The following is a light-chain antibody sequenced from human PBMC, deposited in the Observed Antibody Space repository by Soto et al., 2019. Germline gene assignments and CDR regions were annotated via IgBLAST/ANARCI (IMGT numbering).Light chain of an antibody. CDR2: GAS. Sequence: MTQSPSTLSASVGDRATLSCRASQSVSNNLAWYQQKPGQAPRLLIYGASTRATAIPARFSGSGSGTEFTLTISSLQSEDFAVYFCQQYDNWPYTFGQGTKVDIK. CDR1: QSVSNN. V-gene: IGKV3-15*01. J-gene: IGKJ2*01. CDR3: QQYDNWPYT.